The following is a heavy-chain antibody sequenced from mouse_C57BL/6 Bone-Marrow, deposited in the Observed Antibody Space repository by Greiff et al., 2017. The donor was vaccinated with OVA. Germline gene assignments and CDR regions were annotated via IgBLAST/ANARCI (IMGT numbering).Heavy chain of an antibody. D-gene: IGHD2-4*01. Sequence: VKLMESGPGLVAPSQSLSITCTVSGFSLTSYAISWVRQPPGKGLEWLGVIWTGGGPNYNSALKSRLSISKDNSKSQVFLKMNSLQTDDTARYYCARNHYDYPRYFDVWGTGTTVTVSS. CDR3: ARNHYDYPRYFDV. V-gene: IGHV2-9-1*01. J-gene: IGHJ1*03. CDR2: IWTGGGP. CDR1: GFSLTSYA.